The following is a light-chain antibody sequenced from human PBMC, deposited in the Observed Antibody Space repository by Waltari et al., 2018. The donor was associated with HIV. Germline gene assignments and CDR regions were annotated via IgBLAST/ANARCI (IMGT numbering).Light chain of an antibody. CDR2: WAS. V-gene: IGKV4-1*01. Sequence: DIAMAQTPVSLAVALGEKVNINCTTNQTVLHSSSNKNHLAWYQQKAGQRPKLLIYWASTRESGVPDRFIGSGSGTYFSLTIGSLQAEDVAVYYCQQYYSFPLTFGGGTTVEIK. J-gene: IGKJ4*01. CDR3: QQYYSFPLT. CDR1: QTVLHSSSNKNH.